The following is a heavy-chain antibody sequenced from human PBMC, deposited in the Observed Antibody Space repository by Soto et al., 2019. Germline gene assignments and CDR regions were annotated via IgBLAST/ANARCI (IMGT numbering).Heavy chain of an antibody. J-gene: IGHJ6*02. D-gene: IGHD3-10*02. Sequence: QVQLVQSGAEEKKPGASVKVSCKASGYTFTSYYMHCVRQAPGQGLEWMGIINPSGGSTSYAQKFQGRVTMTRDTSTSTVYMELSSLRSEDTAVYYCARDVRGGRRGMDVWGQGTTVTVSS. V-gene: IGHV1-46*01. CDR3: ARDVRGGRRGMDV. CDR2: INPSGGST. CDR1: GYTFTSYY.